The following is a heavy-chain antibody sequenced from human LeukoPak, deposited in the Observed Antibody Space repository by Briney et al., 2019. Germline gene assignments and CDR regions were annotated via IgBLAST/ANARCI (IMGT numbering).Heavy chain of an antibody. V-gene: IGHV3-23*01. D-gene: IGHD1-26*01. CDR3: AKNLLGSESFSWYFDL. CDR2: ITDSGSGT. J-gene: IGHJ2*01. Sequence: GGSLRLSCAASGVTFSSHGMSWGRQAPGKGLEWVSSITDSGSGTCYADSVKGRFTMSRDNSKNTLYLQMNSLRAEDTAVYYCAKNLLGSESFSWYFDLWGRGTLVTVSS. CDR1: GVTFSSHG.